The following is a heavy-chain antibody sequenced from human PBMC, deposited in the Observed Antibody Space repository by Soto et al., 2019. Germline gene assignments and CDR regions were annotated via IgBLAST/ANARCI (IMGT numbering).Heavy chain of an antibody. J-gene: IGHJ4*02. CDR1: GFTFSSYA. D-gene: IGHD3-22*01. CDR3: ASSRRTYYYDSSGYYIDY. Sequence: GGSLRLSWAASGFTFSSYAMRWVRQAPGKGLEWVSAISGSGGSTYYADSVKGRFTISRDNSKNTLYLQMNSLRAEDTAVYYCASSRRTYYYDSSGYYIDYWGQGTLVTVSS. CDR2: ISGSGGST. V-gene: IGHV3-23*01.